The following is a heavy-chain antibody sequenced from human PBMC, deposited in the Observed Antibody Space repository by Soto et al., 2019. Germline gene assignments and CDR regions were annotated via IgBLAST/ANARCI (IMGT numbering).Heavy chain of an antibody. Sequence: GGSLRLSCAASGFTFSSYAMHWVRQAPGKGLEWLAVISYDGSNIYYADSVKGRFTISRDNSKNTLYLQMNSLRAEDTAVYYCARGIASSGWNTEFDFWGQGTLVTVSS. D-gene: IGHD6-19*01. V-gene: IGHV3-30-3*01. J-gene: IGHJ4*02. CDR2: ISYDGSNI. CDR3: ARGIASSGWNTEFDF. CDR1: GFTFSSYA.